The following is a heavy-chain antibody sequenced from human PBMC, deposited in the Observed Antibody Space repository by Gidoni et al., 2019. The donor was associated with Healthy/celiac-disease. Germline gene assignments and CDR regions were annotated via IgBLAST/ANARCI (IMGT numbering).Heavy chain of an antibody. J-gene: IGHJ4*02. CDR2: ISSSSSYI. Sequence: EVQLVESGGGLVKPGGSLRLSCAASGFTFSSYSMNWVRQAPGKGLEWVSSISSSSSYIYYADSVKGRFTISRDNAKNSLYLQMNSLRAEDTAVYYCAREYVVPAAPIDYWGQGTLVTVSS. CDR1: GFTFSSYS. D-gene: IGHD2-2*01. CDR3: AREYVVPAAPIDY. V-gene: IGHV3-21*01.